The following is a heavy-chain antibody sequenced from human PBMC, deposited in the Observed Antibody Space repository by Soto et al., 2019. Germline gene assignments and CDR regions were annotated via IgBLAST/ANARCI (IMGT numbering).Heavy chain of an antibody. V-gene: IGHV4-30-2*01. Sequence: QLQLQESGSGLVKPSQTLSLTCAVSGGSISSGGYSWNWIRQPPGKGLEWIGYIYHIGSTYNSPSLKSRVTISVDRSKNQFSLKLSSVTAADTAVYYCARGLEVIAATPQWDYWGQGTLVTVSS. CDR1: GGSISSGGYS. D-gene: IGHD2-15*01. J-gene: IGHJ4*02. CDR2: IYHIGST. CDR3: ARGLEVIAATPQWDY.